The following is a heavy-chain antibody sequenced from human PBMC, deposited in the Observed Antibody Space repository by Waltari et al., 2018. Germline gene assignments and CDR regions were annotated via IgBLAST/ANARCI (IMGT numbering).Heavy chain of an antibody. CDR1: GGSISSSSYY. Sequence: QLQLQESGPGLVKPSETLSLPCTVSGGSISSSSYYWGWLRQPPGKGLEWIGSIYYSGSTYYNPSLKSRVTISVDTSKNQFSLKLSSVTAADTAVYYCASETTGYWGQGTLVTVSS. D-gene: IGHD4-17*01. J-gene: IGHJ4*02. CDR2: IYYSGST. V-gene: IGHV4-39*01. CDR3: ASETTGY.